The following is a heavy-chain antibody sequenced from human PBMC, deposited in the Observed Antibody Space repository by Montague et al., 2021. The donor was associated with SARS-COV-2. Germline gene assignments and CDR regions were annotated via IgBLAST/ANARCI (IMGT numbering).Heavy chain of an antibody. Sequence: SETLSLTCAVSGGSISSSNWWSWVRQPPGKGLEWIGEIYHSGNTNYNPSLQSRFTISADKSKNQSSLRLSSVTAADTADYYCARSSILGADRFASWGQGTLVTVSS. CDR3: ARSSILGADRFAS. CDR1: GGSISSSNW. D-gene: IGHD7-27*01. J-gene: IGHJ4*02. V-gene: IGHV4-4*02. CDR2: IYHSGNT.